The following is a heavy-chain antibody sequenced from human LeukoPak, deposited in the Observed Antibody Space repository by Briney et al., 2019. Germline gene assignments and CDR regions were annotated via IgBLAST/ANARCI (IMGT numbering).Heavy chain of an antibody. CDR2: IYPGDSDT. CDR1: GYSFTSYW. V-gene: IGHV5-51*01. CDR3: ARLKGEYCSGGSCYFLHFDY. Sequence: GESLKISCKGSGYSFTSYWIGWVRQMPRKGLEWMGIIYPGDSDTRYSPSFQGQVTISADKSISTAYLQWSSLKASDTATYYCARLKGEYCSGGSCYFLHFDYWGQGTLVTVSS. D-gene: IGHD2-15*01. J-gene: IGHJ4*02.